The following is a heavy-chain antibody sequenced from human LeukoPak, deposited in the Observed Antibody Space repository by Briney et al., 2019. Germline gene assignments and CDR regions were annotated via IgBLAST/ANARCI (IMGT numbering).Heavy chain of an antibody. Sequence: GGSLRLSCAASGFTLSSYEMNWVRQAPGKGLEWVSYISSSGSTIYYADSVKGRFTISRRNAKNSLCLQMNSLRAEDTAVYYCASTDYDFWSGYYFWGEGTMVTVSS. CDR3: ASTDYDFWSGYYF. CDR2: ISSSGSTI. CDR1: GFTLSSYE. J-gene: IGHJ3*01. V-gene: IGHV3-48*03. D-gene: IGHD3-3*01.